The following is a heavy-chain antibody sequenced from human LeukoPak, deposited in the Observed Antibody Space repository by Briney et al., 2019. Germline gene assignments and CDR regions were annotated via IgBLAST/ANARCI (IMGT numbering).Heavy chain of an antibody. CDR2: IGSSGGST. V-gene: IGHV3-23*01. Sequence: GGSLRLSCAASGFTLSNYWMHWVRQAPGKGLEWVSLIGSSGGSTYYADSVKGRFTISRDNSKNTLSLQMNSLRVEDTAIYYCAKDIQLSTWGLGTMVTVSS. J-gene: IGHJ3*01. CDR1: GFTLSNYW. D-gene: IGHD5-24*01. CDR3: AKDIQLST.